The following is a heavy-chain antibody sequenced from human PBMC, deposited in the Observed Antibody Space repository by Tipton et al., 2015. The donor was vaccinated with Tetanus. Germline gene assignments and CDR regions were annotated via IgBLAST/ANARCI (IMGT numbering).Heavy chain of an antibody. Sequence: GLVKPSETLSLTCNVSGGSITSYYWSWTSQRTGRGLEWVVYVNYTGKDNYSPSLRSRVTLSVYTSKNHFSLKMNSVTAADTAVYYCARIGCLQQIKPIFDIWGLVKIVTVSS. CDR1: GGSITSYY. D-gene: IGHD5/OR15-5a*01. CDR2: VNYTGKD. J-gene: IGHJ3*02. CDR3: ARIGCLQQIKPIFDI. V-gene: IGHV4-59*13.